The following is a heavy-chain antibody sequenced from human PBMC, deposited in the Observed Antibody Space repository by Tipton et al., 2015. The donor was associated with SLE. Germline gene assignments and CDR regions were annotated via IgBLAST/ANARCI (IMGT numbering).Heavy chain of an antibody. D-gene: IGHD4-17*01. Sequence: TLSLTCTVSGGFLGSHYCSWNRQPPGKGLEWFGQVDYTGDTDYSPALKSRVTLLVDTSKNQFSLRLSSVAAADTAVYYCARSLRPTGDWYPDLWGRGTLVTVSS. CDR1: GGFLGSHY. CDR3: ARSLRPTGDWYPDL. V-gene: IGHV4-59*11. CDR2: VDYTGDT. J-gene: IGHJ2*01.